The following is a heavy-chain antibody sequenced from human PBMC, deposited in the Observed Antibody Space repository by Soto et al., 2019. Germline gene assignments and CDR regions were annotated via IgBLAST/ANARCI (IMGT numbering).Heavy chain of an antibody. D-gene: IGHD1-1*01. V-gene: IGHV3-74*01. CDR2: INPDGRTI. Sequence: GGSLRLSCAASAFSFSTSWVHWVRQAPGEGLVWVSRINPDGRTINYADSVKGRFTISRDNSKNPLYLQMNIPRVEDTAVYFCATAGKYRFDNWGRGTLVTVSS. CDR3: ATAGKYRFDN. J-gene: IGHJ4*02. CDR1: AFSFSTSW.